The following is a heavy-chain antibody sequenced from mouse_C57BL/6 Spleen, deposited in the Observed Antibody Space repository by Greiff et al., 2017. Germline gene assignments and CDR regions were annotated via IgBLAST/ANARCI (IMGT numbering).Heavy chain of an antibody. D-gene: IGHD1-1*01. J-gene: IGHJ3*01. CDR1: GYTFTSYW. V-gene: IGHV1-52*01. Sequence: QVQLQQSGAELVRPGSSVKLSCKASGYTFTSYWMHWVKQRPIHGLEWIGNIDPSDSETRYNQKFKGKATVTVDKSSSTAYMQLSSLTSEDSAVDYCARSYGSTHFADWGQGTLGTVSA. CDR3: ARSYGSTHFAD. CDR2: IDPSDSET.